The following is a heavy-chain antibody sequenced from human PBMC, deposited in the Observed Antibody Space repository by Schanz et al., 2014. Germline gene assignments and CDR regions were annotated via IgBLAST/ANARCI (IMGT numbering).Heavy chain of an antibody. CDR1: GFTLSSYG. D-gene: IGHD3-10*01. CDR3: ARPALWFGDNCFDP. Sequence: QVRLVESGGGVVQPGRSLRLSCAASGFTLSSYGMHWVRQAPGKGLEWVAVIWSDGTNEYYADSVKGRFTISRDNAKNSLYLQMNSLRAEDTAVYYCARPALWFGDNCFDPWGQGTLVTVSS. CDR2: IWSDGTNE. V-gene: IGHV3-33*08. J-gene: IGHJ5*02.